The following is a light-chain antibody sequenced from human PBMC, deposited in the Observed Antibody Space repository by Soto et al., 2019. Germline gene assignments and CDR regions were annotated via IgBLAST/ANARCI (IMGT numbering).Light chain of an antibody. J-gene: IGKJ4*01. V-gene: IGKV1-9*01. Sequence: DIQLTQSPSFLSASVGDRVTITCRASQGISIYLAWYQQKPGKAPKLLIYAASTLQSGVPSRFSGSGSGTEFTPTLCGPQPEDCATYHCQQLNSYPFLTFCGGTKVEIK. CDR3: QQLNSYPFLT. CDR2: AAS. CDR1: QGISIY.